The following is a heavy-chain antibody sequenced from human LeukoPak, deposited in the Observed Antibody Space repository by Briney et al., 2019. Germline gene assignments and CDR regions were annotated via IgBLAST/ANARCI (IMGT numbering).Heavy chain of an antibody. CDR2: ISSTGTYI. CDR3: ARGIAY. J-gene: IGHJ4*02. CDR1: GFTFSSST. Sequence: GGYLRLSCAASGFTFSSSTMNWVRQAPGKGLEWVSSISSTGTYIYYADSVKGRFTISRDNAKNSLYLQMNSLRAEDTALYYCARGIAYWGQGTLVTVSS. V-gene: IGHV3-21*01.